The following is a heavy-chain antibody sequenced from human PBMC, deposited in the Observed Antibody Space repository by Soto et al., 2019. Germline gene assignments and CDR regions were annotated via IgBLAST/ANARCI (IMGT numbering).Heavy chain of an antibody. V-gene: IGHV3-23*01. CDR1: GFTFSNYA. CDR3: AKDSISYNGIYDAFDV. CDR2: IGGGDDI. D-gene: IGHD3-3*02. Sequence: VQLLESGGCLVQPGGSLRLSCEASGFTFSNYAMAWVRQTPGEGPEWVSTIGGGDDIFYAESVKGRFIISRDDSRSTMYLQMDNLRVEDTAIYFCAKDSISYNGIYDAFDVWGQGTVVTVSS. J-gene: IGHJ3*01.